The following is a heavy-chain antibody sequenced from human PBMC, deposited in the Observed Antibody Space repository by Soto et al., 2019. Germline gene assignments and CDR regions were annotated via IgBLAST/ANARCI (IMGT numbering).Heavy chain of an antibody. CDR2: IYSGGST. Sequence: EVQLVESGGGLIQPGGSLRLSCAASGFTVSSNYMSWVRQAPGKGLEWVSVIYSGGSTYYADSVKGRFTISRDNSKNTLYLQMNSLRAEDTAVYYCARDRVKMGYPEYFQHWGQGTLVTVSS. CDR1: GFTVSSNY. CDR3: ARDRVKMGYPEYFQH. D-gene: IGHD5-18*01. J-gene: IGHJ1*01. V-gene: IGHV3-53*01.